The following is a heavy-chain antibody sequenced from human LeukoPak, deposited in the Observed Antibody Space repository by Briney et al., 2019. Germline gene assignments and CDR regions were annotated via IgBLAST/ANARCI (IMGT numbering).Heavy chain of an antibody. CDR2: ISGSGGST. J-gene: IGHJ4*02. V-gene: IGHV3-23*01. Sequence: GGTLRLSCAASGFTFSSYGMSWVRQAPGKGLEWVSAISGSGGSTYYADSVKGRFTISRDNAKNSLYLQMNSLRAEDTAVYYCARPNTSQYSSGPPDYWGQGTLVTVSS. CDR1: GFTFSSYG. D-gene: IGHD6-19*01. CDR3: ARPNTSQYSSGPPDY.